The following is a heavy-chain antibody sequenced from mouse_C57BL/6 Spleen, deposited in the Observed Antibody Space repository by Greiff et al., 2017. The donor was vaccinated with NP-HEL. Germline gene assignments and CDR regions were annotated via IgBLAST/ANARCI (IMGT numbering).Heavy chain of an antibody. Sequence: VQLQQSGPELVKPGASVKISCKASGYTFTDYYMNWVKQSHGKSLEWIGDINPNNGGTSYNQKFKGKATLTVDKSSSTAYMALRSLTSEDSAVYYCARYGGYYGFAYWGQGTLVTVSA. CDR1: GYTFTDYY. J-gene: IGHJ3*01. CDR3: ARYGGYYGFAY. CDR2: INPNNGGT. D-gene: IGHD2-3*01. V-gene: IGHV1-26*01.